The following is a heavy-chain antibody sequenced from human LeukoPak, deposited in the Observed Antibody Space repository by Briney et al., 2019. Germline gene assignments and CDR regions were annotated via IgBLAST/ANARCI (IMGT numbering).Heavy chain of an antibody. CDR2: VYHSGAT. Sequence: PSETLSLTCTVSGDSISSTGCWTWVRQPPGEGLEWIGEVYHSGATNYNPSLKSRVTISVDTSKNQFSLKLSSVTAADTAVYYCARESLGLGYFDLWGRGTLVTVSS. D-gene: IGHD3-16*01. V-gene: IGHV4-4*02. J-gene: IGHJ2*01. CDR1: GDSISSTGC. CDR3: ARESLGLGYFDL.